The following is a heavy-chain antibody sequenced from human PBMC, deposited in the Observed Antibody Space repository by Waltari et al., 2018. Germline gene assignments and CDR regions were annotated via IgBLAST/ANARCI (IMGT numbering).Heavy chain of an antibody. Sequence: EVQLVESGGGLVQPGGSRSLSCAASGFTCIGYERNWDRQGPGKGLGWVSYISSSGSTIYYANSVKSRCTIATDNAKNSLYLQMHSLRAEDTAVYYCASYDCGGDCYLDYWGQGTLVTVSS. CDR1: GFTCIGYE. D-gene: IGHD2-21*02. CDR2: ISSSGSTI. V-gene: IGHV3-48*03. J-gene: IGHJ4*02. CDR3: ASYDCGGDCYLDY.